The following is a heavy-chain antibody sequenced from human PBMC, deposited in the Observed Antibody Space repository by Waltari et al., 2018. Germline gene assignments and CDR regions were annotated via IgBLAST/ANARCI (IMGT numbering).Heavy chain of an antibody. CDR2: IYHRGST. CDR3: AREVSGGELLLAY. V-gene: IGHV4-38-2*02. D-gene: IGHD2-15*01. J-gene: IGHJ4*02. Sequence: QVQLQESGPGRVKPSETRSLTCAVSGYCISSGNYWGWIRHPPGKGLEWIRRIYHRGSTYYNPSLKSRVTISVDTSKIQFSLKLISVTAADTAVYYCAREVSGGELLLAYWGQGTLVTVSS. CDR1: GYCISSGNY.